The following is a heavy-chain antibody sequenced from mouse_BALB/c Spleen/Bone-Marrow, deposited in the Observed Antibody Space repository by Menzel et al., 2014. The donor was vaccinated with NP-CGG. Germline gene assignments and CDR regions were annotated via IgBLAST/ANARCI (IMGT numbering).Heavy chain of an antibody. V-gene: IGHV1-87*01. CDR2: IYPGDGDT. CDR3: ARRDYGVRENYYGMDD. J-gene: IGHJ4*01. D-gene: IGHD1-2*01. CDR1: GYTFTSYW. Sequence: VKLVESGAELARPGASVKLSCKASGYTFTSYWMQWVKQRPGQGLEWIGAIYPGDGDTRYTQKFKGKATLTADKSSSTAYMQLSSLASEDSAVYYCARRDYGVRENYYGMDDWGQGTSVTVSS.